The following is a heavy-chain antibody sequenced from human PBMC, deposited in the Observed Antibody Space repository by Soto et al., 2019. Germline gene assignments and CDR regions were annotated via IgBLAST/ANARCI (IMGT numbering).Heavy chain of an antibody. V-gene: IGHV1-18*04. D-gene: IGHD3-22*01. Sequence: ASVKVSCKASGYTFTSYGISWVRQAPGQGLEWMGWISAYNGNTNYAQKLQGRVTMTTDTSTSTAYMELRSLRSDDTAVYYCAREANYYDSSGYCDYWDQGTLVTVSS. CDR3: AREANYYDSSGYCDY. J-gene: IGHJ4*02. CDR1: GYTFTSYG. CDR2: ISAYNGNT.